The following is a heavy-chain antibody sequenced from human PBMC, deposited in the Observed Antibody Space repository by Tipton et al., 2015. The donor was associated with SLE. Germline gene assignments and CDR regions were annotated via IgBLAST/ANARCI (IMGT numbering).Heavy chain of an antibody. D-gene: IGHD4-17*01. CDR2: IYYSGST. Sequence: TLSLTCTVSGGSISSGGYYWSWIRQHPGKGLEWIGYIYYSGSTYYNPSLKSRVTISVDTSKNQFSLKLSSVTAADTAVYYCARHPVTTGYFDYWGQGTLVTVSS. J-gene: IGHJ4*02. CDR1: GGSISSGGYY. V-gene: IGHV4-31*03. CDR3: ARHPVTTGYFDY.